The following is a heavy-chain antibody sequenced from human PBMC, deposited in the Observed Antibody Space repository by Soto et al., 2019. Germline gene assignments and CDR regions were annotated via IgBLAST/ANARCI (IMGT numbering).Heavy chain of an antibody. D-gene: IGHD6-19*01. J-gene: IGHJ4*02. CDR3: ARSVEGHFDY. CDR1: GFTFSVYS. CDR2: ITSDTKTI. V-gene: IGHV3-48*02. Sequence: EVQLVESGGDLVQRGGSLRLSCVASGFTFSVYSMNWVRQAPGKGREWFSYITSDTKTIKYADSVKGRFTLSRDNAKNSVYLQMNSLRDEDTAVYYCARSVEGHFDYWGQGTVVTVSS.